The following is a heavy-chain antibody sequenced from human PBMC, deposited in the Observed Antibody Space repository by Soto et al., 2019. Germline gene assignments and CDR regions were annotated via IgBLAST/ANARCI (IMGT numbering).Heavy chain of an antibody. CDR3: ARAGYCGPGCYYYFDY. D-gene: IGHD2-21*02. V-gene: IGHV3-7*01. CDR1: GFTFGSYW. CDR2: IKPDGSAT. Sequence: GGSLRLSCAVSGFTFGSYWMNWVRLIPGKGLEWVAYIKPDGSATYYVDSVKGRFTISRDNAKNSLYLQMNSLRVEDTSVYYCARAGYCGPGCYYYFDYWGQGTLVTVSS. J-gene: IGHJ4*02.